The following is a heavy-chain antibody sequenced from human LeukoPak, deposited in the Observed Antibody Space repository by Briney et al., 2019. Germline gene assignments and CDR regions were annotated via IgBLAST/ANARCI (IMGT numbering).Heavy chain of an antibody. CDR2: IYPGDSDT. J-gene: IGHJ3*02. CDR3: ARHEGIAVASDASDI. CDR1: GYSFTSYW. D-gene: IGHD6-19*01. Sequence: GESLKISCKGSGYSFTSYWIGWVRQMPGKGLEWMGIIYPGDSDTRYSPSFQGQVTISADKSISTAYLQWSSLEASDTAMYYCARHEGIAVASDASDIWGQGTMVTVSS. V-gene: IGHV5-51*01.